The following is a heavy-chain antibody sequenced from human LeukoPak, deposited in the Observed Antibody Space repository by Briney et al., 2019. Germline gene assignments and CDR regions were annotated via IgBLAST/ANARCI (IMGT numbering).Heavy chain of an antibody. J-gene: IGHJ4*02. CDR1: GGSISSYY. V-gene: IGHV4-4*07. CDR3: AREVVVVPAAHDYSNYVPYFDY. D-gene: IGHD2-2*01. Sequence: PSETLSLTCTVSGGSISSYYWSWIRQPAGKGLEWIGRIYTSGSTNYNPSLKSRVTMSVDTSKNQFSLKLSSVTAADTAVYYCAREVVVVPAAHDYSNYVPYFDYWGQGTLVTVSS. CDR2: IYTSGST.